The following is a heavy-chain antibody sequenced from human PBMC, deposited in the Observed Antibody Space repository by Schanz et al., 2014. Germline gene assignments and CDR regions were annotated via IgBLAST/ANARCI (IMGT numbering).Heavy chain of an antibody. CDR3: ARAPTAYCSDTSCLGTPFDY. V-gene: IGHV1-69*02. CDR1: GGTFSSDT. CDR2: IIPVLAIA. Sequence: QVHLVQSGAEVKKPGSSVKVSCKASGGTFSSDTFSWVRQAPGQGLEWMGRIIPVLAIADYAQKFQGRVTITADKSTSTASMELSSLRSEDTAVYYCARAPTAYCSDTSCLGTPFDYWGQGTLVTVSS. D-gene: IGHD2-2*01. J-gene: IGHJ4*02.